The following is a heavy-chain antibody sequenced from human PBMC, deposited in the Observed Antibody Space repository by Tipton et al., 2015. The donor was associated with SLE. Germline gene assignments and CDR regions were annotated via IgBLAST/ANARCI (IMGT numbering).Heavy chain of an antibody. J-gene: IGHJ4*02. CDR1: GFTFSSYG. Sequence: SLRLSCAASGFTFSSYGMHWVRQAPGKGLEWVAFTRYDGSNKYYADSVKGRFTISRDNSKNTLYLQMNSLRAEDTAVYYCAKDLRYASSRWYRGFDYWGQGTLVTVSS. CDR3: AKDLRYASSRWYRGFDY. V-gene: IGHV3-30*02. D-gene: IGHD6-13*01. CDR2: TRYDGSNK.